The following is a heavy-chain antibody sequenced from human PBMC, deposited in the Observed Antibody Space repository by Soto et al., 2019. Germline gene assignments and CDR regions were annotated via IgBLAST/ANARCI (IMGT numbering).Heavy chain of an antibody. Sequence: SVKVSCKASGGTFSSYAISWVRQAPGEGLEWMGGIIPIFGTANYAQKFQGRVTITADESTSTAYMELSSLRSEDTAVYYCARDYGADYYCYYGMDVWGQGTTVTVSS. D-gene: IGHD4-17*01. CDR3: ARDYGADYYCYYGMDV. CDR1: GGTFSSYA. J-gene: IGHJ6*02. V-gene: IGHV1-69*13. CDR2: IIPIFGTA.